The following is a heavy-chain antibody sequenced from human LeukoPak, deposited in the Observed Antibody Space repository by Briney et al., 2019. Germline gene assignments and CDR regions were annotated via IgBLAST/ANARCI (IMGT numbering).Heavy chain of an antibody. V-gene: IGHV4-61*02. CDR2: IYTSGST. CDR3: ARRVYWSYYYYYMDV. D-gene: IGHD3-3*01. CDR1: GGSISSGSYY. Sequence: SETLSLTCTVSGGSISSGSYYWSWIRQPAGKGLEWIGRIYTSGSTNYNPSLKSRVTISVDTSKNQFSLKLSSVTAADTAVYYCARRVYWSYYYYYMDVWGKGTTVTISS. J-gene: IGHJ6*03.